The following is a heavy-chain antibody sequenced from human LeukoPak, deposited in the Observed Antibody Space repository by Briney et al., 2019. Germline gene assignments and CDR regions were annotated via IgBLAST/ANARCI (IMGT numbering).Heavy chain of an antibody. J-gene: IGHJ4*02. V-gene: IGHV1-69*04. Sequence: ASVKVSCKASGGTFSTYGISGVPQAPGQGLEWMGRIIPILGIANYAQKFQGRVTITADKSTSTAYMELSSLRSEDTAVYYCARDHDYGGNSGFDYWGQGTLVTVSS. CDR3: ARDHDYGGNSGFDY. CDR1: GGTFSTYG. CDR2: IIPILGIA. D-gene: IGHD4-23*01.